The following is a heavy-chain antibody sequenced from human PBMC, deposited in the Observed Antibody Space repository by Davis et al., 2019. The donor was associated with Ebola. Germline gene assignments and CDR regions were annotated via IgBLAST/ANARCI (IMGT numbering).Heavy chain of an antibody. CDR3: ARDNYGCDY. J-gene: IGHJ4*02. D-gene: IGHD3-10*01. CDR1: GFTFSNYA. Sequence: GESLKISCAASGFTFSNYAMHWVRQAPGKGLEWVAIISYDGSNEYYADSVKGRFTISRDNSKNTLYLQMNSLRAEDTAVYYCARDNYGCDYWGQGTLVTVSS. CDR2: ISYDGSNE. V-gene: IGHV3-30-3*01.